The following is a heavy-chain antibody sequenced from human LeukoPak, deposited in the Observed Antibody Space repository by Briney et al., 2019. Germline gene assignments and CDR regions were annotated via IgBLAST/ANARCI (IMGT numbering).Heavy chain of an antibody. V-gene: IGHV4-39*01. D-gene: IGHD6-6*01. CDR3: ARRAARTERYFDY. CDR1: VGSISSSSYY. J-gene: IGHJ4*02. CDR2: IYYSGST. Sequence: SETLSLTCTVSVGSISSSSYYWGWIRQPPGKGLEGIGSIYYSGSTCYNPSLKSRVTISVDTSKNQFSLKLSSVTAADTAVYYCARRAARTERYFDYWGQGTLVTVSS.